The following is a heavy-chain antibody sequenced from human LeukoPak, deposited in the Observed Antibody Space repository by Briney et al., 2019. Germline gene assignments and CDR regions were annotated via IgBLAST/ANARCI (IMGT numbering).Heavy chain of an antibody. Sequence: PSGTLSLICTVSGGSISSRSYDWGWIRQPPGKGLEWIGSVSYSGNTYYNPSLKSQVTISIDTSWNQFSLKLNSETAADTAVYYCASHAEYSTSSYFDYWGQGTLVTVSS. CDR2: VSYSGNT. V-gene: IGHV4-39*01. CDR3: ASHAEYSTSSYFDY. D-gene: IGHD6-6*01. J-gene: IGHJ4*02. CDR1: GGSISSRSYD.